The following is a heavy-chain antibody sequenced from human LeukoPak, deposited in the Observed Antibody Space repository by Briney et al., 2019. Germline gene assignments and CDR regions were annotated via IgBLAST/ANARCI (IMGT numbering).Heavy chain of an antibody. CDR2: IYYSGRT. Sequence: SETLSLTCSVSGGYISTSNYYWGWIRQPPGKGLEWMGTIYYSGRTYYNPSLQSRVTISLDTSQNQLSLQVRSVTVVDTAVYYCARFFYYDASLPPYWGQGTLVTVSS. J-gene: IGHJ4*02. CDR3: ARFFYYDASLPPY. CDR1: GGYISTSNYY. V-gene: IGHV4-39*01. D-gene: IGHD3-16*01.